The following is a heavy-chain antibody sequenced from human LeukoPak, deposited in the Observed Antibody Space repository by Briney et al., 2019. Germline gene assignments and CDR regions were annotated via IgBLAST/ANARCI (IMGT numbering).Heavy chain of an antibody. CDR2: IYYSGST. Sequence: SETLSLTCTVSGGSINDFYWSWIRQPPGKGLEWIGYIYYSGSTNYNPSLKSRVTISLDTSKNQFSLKLSSVTAADTAVYYCARHLYGSGTYDYWGQGTLVTVSS. CDR3: ARHLYGSGTYDY. J-gene: IGHJ4*02. D-gene: IGHD3-10*01. CDR1: GGSINDFY. V-gene: IGHV4-59*01.